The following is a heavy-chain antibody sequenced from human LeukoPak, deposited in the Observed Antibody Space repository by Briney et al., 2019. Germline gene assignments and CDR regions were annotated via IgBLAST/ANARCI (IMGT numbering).Heavy chain of an antibody. Sequence: AGGSLRLSCAASGFTFSSYGMHWVRQAPGKGLEWVAVISYDGSNKYYADSVKGRFTISRDNSKNTLYLQMNSLRAEDTAVYYCARGATMAHDAFDIWGQGTMVTVSS. J-gene: IGHJ3*02. CDR2: ISYDGSNK. D-gene: IGHD1-26*01. CDR3: ARGATMAHDAFDI. V-gene: IGHV3-30*03. CDR1: GFTFSSYG.